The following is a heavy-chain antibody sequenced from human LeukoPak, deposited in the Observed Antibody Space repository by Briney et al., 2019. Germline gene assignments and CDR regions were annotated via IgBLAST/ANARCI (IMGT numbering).Heavy chain of an antibody. CDR3: TRDSGTYNWFDP. Sequence: GGSLRLSCVASGFTFSDSAIHWVRQSSGKGLEWIGHMDKETNLYATALAASVKGRFTVSRDDSKNTANLHINSLKTEDTALYYCTRDSGTYNWFDPWGQGTLVTVSS. D-gene: IGHD1-26*01. V-gene: IGHV3-73*01. J-gene: IGHJ5*02. CDR1: GFTFSDSA. CDR2: MDKETNLYAT.